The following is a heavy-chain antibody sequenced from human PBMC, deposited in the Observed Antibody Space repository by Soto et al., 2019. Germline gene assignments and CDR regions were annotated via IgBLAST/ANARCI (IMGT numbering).Heavy chain of an antibody. CDR3: ARGNWNYYYGFDV. Sequence: PGGSLRLSCAASEFTFDKYYMTWVRQAPGKGPEWVANIKPDGSEQYYVDSVKGRFTISRDNVNNSLYLQMNSLRAEDTAVYFCARGNWNYYYGFDVWGQGTTVTVSS. V-gene: IGHV3-7*01. CDR1: EFTFDKYY. J-gene: IGHJ6*02. CDR2: IKPDGSEQ. D-gene: IGHD1-20*01.